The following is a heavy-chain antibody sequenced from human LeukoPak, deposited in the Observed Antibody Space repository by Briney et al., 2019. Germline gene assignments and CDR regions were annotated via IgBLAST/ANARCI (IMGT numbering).Heavy chain of an antibody. CDR1: GFTFSSYA. CDR2: ISGSGSSA. Sequence: AGGSLRLSCAASGFTFSSYAMSWVRQAPGKGLEWVSAISGSGSSAYYADSVKGRFTISRDNSKNTLYLQMNSLRAEDTAVYYCARIRPPIYSSGWYGGYFDYWGQGTLVTVSS. J-gene: IGHJ4*02. V-gene: IGHV3-23*01. CDR3: ARIRPPIYSSGWYGGYFDY. D-gene: IGHD6-19*01.